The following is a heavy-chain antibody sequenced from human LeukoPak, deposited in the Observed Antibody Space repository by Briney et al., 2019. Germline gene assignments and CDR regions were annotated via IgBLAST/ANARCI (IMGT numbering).Heavy chain of an antibody. CDR3: VRWRREPVSGSYIDY. V-gene: IGHV4-4*07. J-gene: IGHJ4*02. D-gene: IGHD1-26*01. CDR1: GGSISSYY. CDR2: IYTSGST. Sequence: PSETLSLTCTVSGGSISSYYWSWIRQPAGKGLEWIGRIYTSGSTNYNPSLKSRVTISVDTSKNQFSLKLSSVTAADTAVYYCVRWRREPVSGSYIDYWGQGTLVTVSS.